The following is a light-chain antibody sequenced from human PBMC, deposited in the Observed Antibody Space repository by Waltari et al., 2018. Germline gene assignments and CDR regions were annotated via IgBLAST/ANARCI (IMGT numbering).Light chain of an antibody. CDR1: SSDVGGYNY. Sequence: QSALTQPASVSGSPGQSITISCTGTSSDVGGYNYVSWYQQHPGKAPKLMIYDVSKRPAGVSKRFSGSNTGNTASLTISGLQAEDEADYYCSSYTSSSTWVFGGGTKLTVL. V-gene: IGLV2-14*01. CDR2: DVS. CDR3: SSYTSSSTWV. J-gene: IGLJ3*02.